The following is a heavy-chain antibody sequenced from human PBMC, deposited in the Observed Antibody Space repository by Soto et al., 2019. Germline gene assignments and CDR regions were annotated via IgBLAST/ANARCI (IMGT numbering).Heavy chain of an antibody. CDR2: INHSGST. V-gene: IGHV4-34*01. D-gene: IGHD2-2*02. CDR3: ARRVVVQAARPGFDY. J-gene: IGHJ4*02. Sequence: QVQLQQWGAGLLKPSETLSLTCAVYGGSFSGYYWSWIRQPPGKGLEWIGEINHSGSTNYNPSLKSRVTIPVHTSKNQFSLKLRSVTAADTAVYYCARRVVVQAARPGFDYWGQGTLVTVSS. CDR1: GGSFSGYY.